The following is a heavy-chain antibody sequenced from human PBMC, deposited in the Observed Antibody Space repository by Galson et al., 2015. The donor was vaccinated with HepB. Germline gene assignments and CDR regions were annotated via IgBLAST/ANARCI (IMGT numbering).Heavy chain of an antibody. CDR2: IWYDGSNK. D-gene: IGHD1-26*01. Sequence: SLRLSCAASGFTFSSYGMHWVRQAPGKGLEWVAVIWYDGSNKYYADSVKGRFTISRDNSKNTLYLQMNSLRAEDTAVYYCARSPSGSCLDYWGREPWSPSPQ. J-gene: IGHJ4*02. CDR3: ARSPSGSCLDY. V-gene: IGHV3-33*01. CDR1: GFTFSSYG.